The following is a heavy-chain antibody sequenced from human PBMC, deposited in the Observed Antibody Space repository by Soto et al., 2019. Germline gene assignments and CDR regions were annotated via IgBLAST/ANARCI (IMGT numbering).Heavy chain of an antibody. CDR2: ISANSGNT. CDR3: ARGWIVTDWFDP. V-gene: IGHV1-18*01. CDR1: GYTFTSYG. J-gene: IGHJ5*02. Sequence: ASVKVSCKASGYTFTSYGISWVRQAPGQGLEWMGWISANSGNTNYAQKLQGRVTMTRDTSTSTAYMELSSLRSEDTAVYYCARGWIVTDWFDPWGQGTLVTVSS. D-gene: IGHD3-22*01.